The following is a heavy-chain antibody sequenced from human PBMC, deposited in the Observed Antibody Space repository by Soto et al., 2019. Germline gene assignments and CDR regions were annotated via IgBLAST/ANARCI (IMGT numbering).Heavy chain of an antibody. CDR3: AKGSVLRVVEAPLAILGGVDV. CDR2: MSYDGSHE. Sequence: GWSLRLSCVSSVFTFISYGMHWVRKAPGRGLEWVAVMSYDGSHEYYADSVKGRFTISRDNSKTILYLQMNSLRLEDTAVYYCAKGSVLRVVEAPLAILGGVDVWGQGAMVTVSS. V-gene: IGHV3-33*06. D-gene: IGHD2-8*01. CDR1: VFTFISYG. J-gene: IGHJ6*02.